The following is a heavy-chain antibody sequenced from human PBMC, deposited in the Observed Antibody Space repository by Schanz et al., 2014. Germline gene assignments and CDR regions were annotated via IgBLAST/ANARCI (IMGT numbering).Heavy chain of an antibody. D-gene: IGHD3-10*02. V-gene: IGHV1-18*01. CDR2: ISAYNGNT. Sequence: QVQLVQSGAEVKKPGASVKVSCKASGYTFTSYGISWVRQAPGQGLEWMGWISAYNGNTKYPQKLQGRVTMTTDTSTSTAYMEQRRLRSDDTAVDYCAGDRRVFVRDVLYYVDSWGQGTLVTVSS. CDR3: AGDRRVFVRDVLYYVDS. CDR1: GYTFTSYG. J-gene: IGHJ4*02.